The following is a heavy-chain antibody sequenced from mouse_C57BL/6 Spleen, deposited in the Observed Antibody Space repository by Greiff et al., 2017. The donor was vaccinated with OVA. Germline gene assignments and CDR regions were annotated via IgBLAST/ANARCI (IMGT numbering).Heavy chain of an antibody. J-gene: IGHJ2*01. CDR3: ASGYYGSSLDY. CDR1: GYSITSGYD. D-gene: IGHD1-1*01. V-gene: IGHV3-1*01. Sequence: EVMLVESGPGMVKPSQSLSLTCTVTGYSITSGYDWHWIRHFPGNKLEWMGYISYSGSTNYNPSLKSRISITHDTSKNHFFLKLNSVTTEDTATYYCASGYYGSSLDYWGQGTTLTVSS. CDR2: ISYSGST.